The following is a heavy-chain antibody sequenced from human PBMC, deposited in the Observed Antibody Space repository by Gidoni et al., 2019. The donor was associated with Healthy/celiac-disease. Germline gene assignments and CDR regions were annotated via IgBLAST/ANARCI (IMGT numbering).Heavy chain of an antibody. J-gene: IGHJ6*02. CDR3: ARDWYNWNDGKDYYYGMDV. V-gene: IGHV3-53*02. CDR2: IYSGGST. CDR1: GFTVSSNY. Sequence: EVQLVETGGGLIQPGGSLRLSGAASGFTVSSNYMSWVRQAPGKGLEWVSVIYSGGSTYYADSVKGRFTISRDNSKNTLYLQMNSLRAEDTAVYYCARDWYNWNDGKDYYYGMDVWGQGTTVTVSS. D-gene: IGHD1-1*01.